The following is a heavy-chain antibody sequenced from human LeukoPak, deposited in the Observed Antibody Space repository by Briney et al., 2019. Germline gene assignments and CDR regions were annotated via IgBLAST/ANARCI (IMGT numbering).Heavy chain of an antibody. J-gene: IGHJ5*02. Sequence: ASVKVSCKASGYTFTSYDIHWVQQATGQGLEWMGWMNPNSGNTGYAQKFQGRVTMTRNTSISTAYMELSSLRSEDTAVYYCARDGDSSGWFYPANWFDPWGQGTLVTVSS. V-gene: IGHV1-8*01. CDR2: MNPNSGNT. CDR3: ARDGDSSGWFYPANWFDP. D-gene: IGHD6-19*01. CDR1: GYTFTSYD.